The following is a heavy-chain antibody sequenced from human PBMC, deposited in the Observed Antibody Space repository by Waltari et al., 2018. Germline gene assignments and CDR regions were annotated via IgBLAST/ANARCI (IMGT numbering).Heavy chain of an antibody. J-gene: IGHJ6*03. CDR2: IDYSGST. CDR1: GGSISSYY. Sequence: QVQLQESGPGLVKPSETLSLTCTVSGGSISSYYWSWIRQPPGKGLEWIGYIDYSGSTNYTPSLKSRVTISVDTSKNQFSLKLSSVTAADTAVYYCASSRYYYYMDVWGKGTTVTVSS. V-gene: IGHV4-59*01. CDR3: ASSRYYYYMDV.